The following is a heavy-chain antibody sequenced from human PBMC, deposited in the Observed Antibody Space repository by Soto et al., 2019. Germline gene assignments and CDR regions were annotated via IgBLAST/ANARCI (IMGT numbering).Heavy chain of an antibody. CDR3: ARARYEYYFDY. J-gene: IGHJ4*02. D-gene: IGHD3-9*01. Sequence: GASVKVSCKASGYTFTSYYMHWARQAPGQGLEWMGIINPSGGSTSYAQKFQGRVTMTRDTSTSTVYMELSSLRSEDTAVYYCARARYEYYFDYWGQGTLVTVSS. V-gene: IGHV1-46*03. CDR1: GYTFTSYY. CDR2: INPSGGST.